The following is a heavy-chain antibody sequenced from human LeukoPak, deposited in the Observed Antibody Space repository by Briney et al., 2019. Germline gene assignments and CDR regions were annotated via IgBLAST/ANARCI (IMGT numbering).Heavy chain of an antibody. CDR3: ARKSIAVAGRVDYFDY. CDR2: INPSGGST. Sequence: ASVKVSCKASGYTFTSYYMHWVRQAPGQGLEWMGIINPSGGSTSYAQKFQGRVTMTRDTSTSTVYMELSSLRSEDTAVYYCARKSIAVAGRVDYFDYWGQGTLVTVSS. D-gene: IGHD6-19*01. CDR1: GYTFTSYY. J-gene: IGHJ4*02. V-gene: IGHV1-46*01.